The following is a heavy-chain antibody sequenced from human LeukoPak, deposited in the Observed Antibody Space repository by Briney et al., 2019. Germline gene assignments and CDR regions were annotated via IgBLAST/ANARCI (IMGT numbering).Heavy chain of an antibody. CDR2: INPNSGGT. CDR1: GYTFTGYY. J-gene: IGHJ4*02. V-gene: IGHV1-2*02. CDR3: ATRDPPDY. D-gene: IGHD5-24*01. Sequence: ASVKVSCKASGYTFTGYYMHWVRQAPGQGLEWMGWINPNSGGTNYAQKFQGRVTMTEDTSTDTAYMELSSLRSEDTAVYYCATRDPPDYWGQGTLVTVSS.